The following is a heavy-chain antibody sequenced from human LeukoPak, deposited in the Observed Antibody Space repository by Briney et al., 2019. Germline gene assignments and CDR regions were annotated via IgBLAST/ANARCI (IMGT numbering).Heavy chain of an antibody. CDR1: GGSISSSSYY. D-gene: IGHD1-26*01. V-gene: IGHV4-39*01. J-gene: IGHJ4*02. CDR2: IYYSGST. CDR3: ARIPIVGATRALDY. Sequence: SETLSLTCTVSGGSISSSSYYWGWIRQPPGKGLEWIGSIYYSGSTYYNPSLKSRVTISVDTSKNQFSLKLSSVTAADTAVYYCARIPIVGATRALDYWGQGTLVTVSS.